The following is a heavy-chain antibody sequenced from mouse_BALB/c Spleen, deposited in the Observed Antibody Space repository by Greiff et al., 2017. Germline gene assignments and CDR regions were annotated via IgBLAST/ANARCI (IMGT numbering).Heavy chain of an antibody. Sequence: QVTLKVSGPGILQPSQTLSLTCSFSGFSLSTSGMGVSWIRQPSGKGLEWLAHIYWDDDKRYNPSLKSRLTISKDTSSNQVFLKITSVDTADTATYYCARSYYDYDGPYFDYWGQGTTLTVSS. CDR1: GFSLSTSGMG. V-gene: IGHV8-12*01. CDR2: IYWDDDK. D-gene: IGHD2-4*01. CDR3: ARSYYDYDGPYFDY. J-gene: IGHJ2*01.